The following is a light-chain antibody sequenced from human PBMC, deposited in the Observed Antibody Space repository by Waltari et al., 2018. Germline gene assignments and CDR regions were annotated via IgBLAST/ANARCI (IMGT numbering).Light chain of an antibody. CDR1: SSDVGGYNY. Sequence: QSALTQPASVSGSPGQSITISCTGTSSDVGGYNYVSWYQQHSGKVPKLLIFDVSNRPPVVSSRFSGSKSGNAASLTISGLQAEDESDYYCCSFTSRSTWVFGGGTKLTVL. CDR2: DVS. J-gene: IGLJ3*02. CDR3: CSFTSRSTWV. V-gene: IGLV2-14*01.